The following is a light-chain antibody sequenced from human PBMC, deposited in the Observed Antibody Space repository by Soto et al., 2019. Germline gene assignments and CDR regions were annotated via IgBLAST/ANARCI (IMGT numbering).Light chain of an antibody. CDR2: DAS. Sequence: DIQMTQSPSTLSASVGDGVTITCRASQSINIWLAWYQQKPGKAPKVLIYDASSLKSGVPSRFSGSGSGTEFTLTISSLQHDDFATYYCEQYKSYSWTFGQWTKV. J-gene: IGKJ1*01. CDR1: QSINIW. CDR3: EQYKSYSWT. V-gene: IGKV1-5*01.